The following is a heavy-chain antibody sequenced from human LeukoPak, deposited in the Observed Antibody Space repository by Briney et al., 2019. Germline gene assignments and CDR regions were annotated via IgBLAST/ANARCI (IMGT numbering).Heavy chain of an antibody. CDR1: GGSFSGYY. CDR2: INHSGST. Sequence: SGTLSLTCAVYGGSFSGYYWSWIRQPPGKGLEWIGEINHSGSTNYNPSLKSRVTISVDTSKNQFSLKLSSVTAADTAVYYCARGSDSTVPLDYWGQGTLVTVSS. J-gene: IGHJ4*02. V-gene: IGHV4-34*01. D-gene: IGHD4-17*01. CDR3: ARGSDSTVPLDY.